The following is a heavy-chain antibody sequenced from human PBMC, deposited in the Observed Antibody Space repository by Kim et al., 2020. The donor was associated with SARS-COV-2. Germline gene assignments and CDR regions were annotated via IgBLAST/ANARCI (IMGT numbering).Heavy chain of an antibody. V-gene: IGHV3-30*18. Sequence: GGSLRLSCAASGFTFSSYGMHWVRQAPGKGLEWVAVISYDGSNKYYADSVKGRFTISRDNSKNTLYLQMNSLRAEDTAVYYCAKDLIAGARAAWADYWGQGTLVTVSS. CDR2: ISYDGSNK. J-gene: IGHJ4*02. D-gene: IGHD2-15*01. CDR1: GFTFSSYG. CDR3: AKDLIAGARAAWADY.